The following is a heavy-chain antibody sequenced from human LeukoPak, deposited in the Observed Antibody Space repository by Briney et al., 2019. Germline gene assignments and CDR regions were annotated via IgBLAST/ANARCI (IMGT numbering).Heavy chain of an antibody. D-gene: IGHD2-15*01. CDR2: ISGSGGST. Sequence: GGSLRLSCAASGFTFSSYAMSWVRQAPGKGLERVSAISGSGGSTYYADSVKGRFTISRDNSKNTLYLQMNSLRAEDTALYYCAKGGYCSGGSCYDDYWGQGTLVTVSS. CDR1: GFTFSSYA. CDR3: AKGGYCSGGSCYDDY. V-gene: IGHV3-23*01. J-gene: IGHJ4*02.